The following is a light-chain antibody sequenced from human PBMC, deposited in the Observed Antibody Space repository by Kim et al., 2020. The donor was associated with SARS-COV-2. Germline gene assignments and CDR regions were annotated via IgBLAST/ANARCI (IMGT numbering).Light chain of an antibody. Sequence: EIVLTQSPATLSLSPGERATLSCRASQSVTTSLVWYQQKHGQAPSLLIYGASSRATGIPARFSGSGSGTDFTLTISSLEPEDFAVYYCKQGSSWPVTVGQGTRLEIK. CDR2: GAS. CDR1: QSVTTS. CDR3: KQGSSWPVT. J-gene: IGKJ5*01. V-gene: IGKV3-11*01.